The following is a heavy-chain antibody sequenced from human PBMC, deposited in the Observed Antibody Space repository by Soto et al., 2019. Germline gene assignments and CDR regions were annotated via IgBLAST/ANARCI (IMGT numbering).Heavy chain of an antibody. V-gene: IGHV3-7*01. Sequence: GGSLRLSCVASGFYFNSNWMSWVRQAPGKGLEWVANIKQDGSEIYYVDSVKGRFTISRDNAKNSLYLQMNSLRAEDTAVYYCARVAHQLTSIAARPFDYWGQGTLVTVSS. D-gene: IGHD6-6*01. CDR2: IKQDGSEI. CDR1: GFYFNSNW. CDR3: ARVAHQLTSIAARPFDY. J-gene: IGHJ4*02.